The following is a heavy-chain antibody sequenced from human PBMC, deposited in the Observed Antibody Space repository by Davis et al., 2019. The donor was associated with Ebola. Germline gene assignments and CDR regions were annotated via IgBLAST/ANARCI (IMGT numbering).Heavy chain of an antibody. CDR3: ARADYSNYYYYYGMDV. Sequence: PGGSLRLSCKGSGYSFTSYWIGWVRQMPGKGLEWMGIIYPGDSDTRYSPSFQGQVTISADKSISTAYLQWSSLKASDTAMYYCARADYSNYYYYYGMDVWGKGTTVTVSS. CDR1: GYSFTSYW. D-gene: IGHD4-11*01. V-gene: IGHV5-51*01. CDR2: IYPGDSDT. J-gene: IGHJ6*04.